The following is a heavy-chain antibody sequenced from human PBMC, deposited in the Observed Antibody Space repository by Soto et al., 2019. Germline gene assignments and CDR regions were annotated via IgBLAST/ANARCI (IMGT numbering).Heavy chain of an antibody. Sequence: SETLSLTCTVSGGSISSSSYYWGWIRQPPGKGLEWIGSIYYSGSTYYNPSLKIRVTISVDTSKNQFSLKLSSVTAADTAVYYCARDDYSIGMDVWGQGTTVTVSS. D-gene: IGHD4-4*01. CDR1: GGSISSSSYY. CDR2: IYYSGST. CDR3: ARDDYSIGMDV. J-gene: IGHJ6*02. V-gene: IGHV4-39*02.